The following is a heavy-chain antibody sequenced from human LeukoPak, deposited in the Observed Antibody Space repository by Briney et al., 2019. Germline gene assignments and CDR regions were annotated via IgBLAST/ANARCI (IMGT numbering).Heavy chain of an antibody. CDR2: IYYSGST. V-gene: IGHV4-59*11. CDR3: ARMVTHLRGAVCYYMDV. CDR1: GGSISSHY. Sequence: SETLSLTCTVSGGSISSHYWSWIRQPPGKGLEWIGYIYYSGSTNYNPSLKSRVTISVDTSKNQFSLTLNSVTAADTAVYYCARMVTHLRGAVCYYMDVWGKGTTVTVSS. D-gene: IGHD5-18*01. J-gene: IGHJ6*03.